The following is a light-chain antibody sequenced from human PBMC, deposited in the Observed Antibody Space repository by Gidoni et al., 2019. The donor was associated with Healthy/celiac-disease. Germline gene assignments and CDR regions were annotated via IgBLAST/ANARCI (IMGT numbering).Light chain of an antibody. Sequence: DIQMPQSPFSLSASVGDRVTITCQASQDISNYLNWYQQKPGKAPKLLIEDASNLETGVPTRFSGSGSGTDFTFTITSLQPEDIATYYCQQYDNIIFTFGPGTKVDIK. CDR3: QQYDNIIFT. CDR2: DAS. V-gene: IGKV1-33*01. J-gene: IGKJ3*01. CDR1: QDISNY.